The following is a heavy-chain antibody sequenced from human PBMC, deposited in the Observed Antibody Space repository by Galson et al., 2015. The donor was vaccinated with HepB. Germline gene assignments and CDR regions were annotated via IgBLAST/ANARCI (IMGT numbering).Heavy chain of an antibody. D-gene: IGHD2-15*01. V-gene: IGHV3-23*01. J-gene: IGHJ4*02. CDR1: GFTFSSYA. Sequence: SLRLSCAASGFTFSSYAMGWVRQAPGKGLEWVSTISGSGGSTYYADSVKGRFTISRDNSKNTLYLQMNSLRAEDTAVYYCAKSGGSFWDYWGQGTLVTVSS. CDR2: ISGSGGST. CDR3: AKSGGSFWDY.